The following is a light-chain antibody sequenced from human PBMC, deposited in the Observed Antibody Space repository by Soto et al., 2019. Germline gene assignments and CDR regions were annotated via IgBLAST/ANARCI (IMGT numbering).Light chain of an antibody. V-gene: IGKV1-27*01. CDR3: QNYNSAPWT. CDR2: AAS. Sequence: DIQMTQSPSSLSASVGDRVTITCRASQGITDYLAWYQQKPGQVPNLLIYAASTLQSGFPSRFSGSGSGTDFTLTITDLQPEDVATYYCQNYNSAPWTFGQGTKVEIK. CDR1: QGITDY. J-gene: IGKJ1*01.